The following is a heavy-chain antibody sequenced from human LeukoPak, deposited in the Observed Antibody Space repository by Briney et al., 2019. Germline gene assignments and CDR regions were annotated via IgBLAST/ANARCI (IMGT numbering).Heavy chain of an antibody. D-gene: IGHD6-13*01. CDR3: ARDTLKYSSSCKDY. Sequence: GGSLRLSCAASGFTFSSYGMHWVRQAPGKGLEWVAVIWYDGSNKYYADSVKGRFTISRDNSKNTLYLQMNSLRAEDTAVYYCARDTLKYSSSCKDYWGQGTLVTVSS. V-gene: IGHV3-33*01. J-gene: IGHJ4*02. CDR2: IWYDGSNK. CDR1: GFTFSSYG.